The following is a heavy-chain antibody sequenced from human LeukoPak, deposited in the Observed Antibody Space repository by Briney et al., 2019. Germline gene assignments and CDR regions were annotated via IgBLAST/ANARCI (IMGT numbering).Heavy chain of an antibody. V-gene: IGHV4-39*01. J-gene: IGHJ5*02. D-gene: IGHD6-13*01. Sequence: SETLSLTCTVSGGSISSSSYYWGWIRQPPGKGLEWIGSIYYSGSTYYNPSLKSRVTISVDTSKNQFSLKLSSVTAADTAVYYCARQDSSSWYKTVGSWFDPWGQGTLVTVSS. CDR1: GGSISSSSYY. CDR3: ARQDSSSWYKTVGSWFDP. CDR2: IYYSGST.